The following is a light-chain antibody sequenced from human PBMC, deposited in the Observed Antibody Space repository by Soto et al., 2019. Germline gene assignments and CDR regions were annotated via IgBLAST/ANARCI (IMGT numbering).Light chain of an antibody. J-gene: IGKJ1*01. CDR1: QAVSNSY. V-gene: IGKV3-20*01. CDR2: GAS. CDR3: QQYDSSPPWS. Sequence: EIVLTQSPGTLSLSPGERATLSCRASQAVSNSYLAWYQQKPGQAPSLLIYGASSRATGIRDRFSGSGSGTDFILTISRLEPEEFAVYYCQQYDSSPPWSFGQGTKVESK.